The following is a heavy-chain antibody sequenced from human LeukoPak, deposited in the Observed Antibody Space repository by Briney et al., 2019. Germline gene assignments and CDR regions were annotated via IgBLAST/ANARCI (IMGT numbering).Heavy chain of an antibody. CDR3: AREGGRPTDWFDP. Sequence: GGSLRLSCAASGFTFSSYWLHWVRQAPGKGLVWVSRINSDGSSTSYADSVKGRFTISRDNAKNTLYLQMNSLRAEDTAVYYCAREGGRPTDWFDPWGQGTLVTVSS. V-gene: IGHV3-74*01. J-gene: IGHJ5*02. CDR2: INSDGSST. CDR1: GFTFSSYW. D-gene: IGHD1-26*01.